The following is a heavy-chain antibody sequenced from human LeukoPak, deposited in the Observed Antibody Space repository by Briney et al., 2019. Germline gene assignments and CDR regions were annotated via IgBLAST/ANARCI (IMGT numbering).Heavy chain of an antibody. D-gene: IGHD2-2*01. J-gene: IGHJ4*02. CDR1: GFSFTDYA. V-gene: IGHV3-23*01. Sequence: GGSLRLSCAASGFSFTDYAMSWVRQAPGSGLERLSVRKASGETCYTVSVKGRFTLSIDASRNAVYLQLNKVGDEDTAIYSCERASWISTADAVCWGQGTQVTVSS. CDR2: RKASGET. CDR3: ERASWISTADAVC.